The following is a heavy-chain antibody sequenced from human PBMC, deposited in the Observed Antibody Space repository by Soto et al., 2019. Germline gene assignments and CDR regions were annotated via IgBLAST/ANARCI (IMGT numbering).Heavy chain of an antibody. CDR3: ARGASFEYISSSGTHFVF. CDR2: ISWNSGSR. J-gene: IGHJ4*02. CDR1: GFTFDDYA. Sequence: PGGSLRLSCAASGFTFDDYAMHWVRQAPGKGLEWVSGISWNSGSRCYADSVKGRFTISSDDAKNSLYLQMNSMSAEAAALYYCARGASFEYISSSGTHFVFGGQGTLVTVSS. D-gene: IGHD6-6*01. V-gene: IGHV3-9*01.